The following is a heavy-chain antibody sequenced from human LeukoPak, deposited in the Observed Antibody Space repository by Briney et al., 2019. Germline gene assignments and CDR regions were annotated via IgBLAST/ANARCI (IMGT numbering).Heavy chain of an antibody. J-gene: IGHJ6*02. V-gene: IGHV3-30*03. Sequence: GRSLRLSCAASGFTFSSYGMHWVRQAPGKGLEWVTVISYDGSNKYYADSVKCRFTISRDNAKNSLYLQMNSLRAEDTAVYYCARDREFITIVRAPAYYYYYGMDVWGQGTTVTVSS. CDR3: ARDREFITIVRAPAYYYYYGMDV. D-gene: IGHD3-10*01. CDR1: GFTFSSYG. CDR2: ISYDGSNK.